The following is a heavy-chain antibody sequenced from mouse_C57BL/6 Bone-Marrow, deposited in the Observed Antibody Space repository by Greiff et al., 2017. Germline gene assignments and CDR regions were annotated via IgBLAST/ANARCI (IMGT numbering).Heavy chain of an antibody. D-gene: IGHD1-1*01. Sequence: QVQLQQSGPELVKPGASVKISCKASGYAFSSSWMHWVKQRPGKGLEWIGRIYPGDGDTNYNGKFKGKATLTADKSSSTAYMQLSSLTSEDSAVYFCAIPHYYGSSYFDYWGQGTTLTVSS. V-gene: IGHV1-82*01. CDR1: GYAFSSSW. J-gene: IGHJ2*01. CDR2: IYPGDGDT. CDR3: AIPHYYGSSYFDY.